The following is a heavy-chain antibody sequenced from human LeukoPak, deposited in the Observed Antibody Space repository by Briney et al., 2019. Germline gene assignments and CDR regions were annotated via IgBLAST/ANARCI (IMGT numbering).Heavy chain of an antibody. V-gene: IGHV3-20*04. CDR2: INWNGGST. CDR1: GFTFDDYG. D-gene: IGHD3-10*01. J-gene: IGHJ4*02. CDR3: ARLVATTYGSGRYFDY. Sequence: GGSLRLSCAASGFTFDDYGMSWVRQAPGKGLEWVSGINWNGGSTGYTDSVKGRFTISRDNAKNSLYLQMISLRAEDTAVYYCARLVATTYGSGRYFDYWGQGTLVTVSS.